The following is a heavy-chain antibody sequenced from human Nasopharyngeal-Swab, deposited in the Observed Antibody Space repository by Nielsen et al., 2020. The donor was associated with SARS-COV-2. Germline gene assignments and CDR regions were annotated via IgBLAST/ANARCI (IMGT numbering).Heavy chain of an antibody. J-gene: IGHJ4*02. CDR3: AKDGGGLNNFDY. V-gene: IGHV3-30*18. CDR1: GFTFSSYG. Sequence: GESLKISCAAPGFTFSSYGMHWVRQAPGKGLEWVAVISYDGSNKYYADSVKGRFTISRDNSKNTLYLQMNSLRAEDTAVYYCAKDGGGLNNFDYWGQGTLVTVSS. D-gene: IGHD3-16*01. CDR2: ISYDGSNK.